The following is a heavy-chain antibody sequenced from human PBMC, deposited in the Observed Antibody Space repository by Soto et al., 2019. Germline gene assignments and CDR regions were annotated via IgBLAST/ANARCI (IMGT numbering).Heavy chain of an antibody. V-gene: IGHV4-59*01. CDR3: ARVVVDRDFWSGEICWFDP. J-gene: IGHJ5*02. Sequence: PSETLSLTCTVSGGSISSYYWSWIRQPPGKGLEWIGYIYYSGSTNYNPSLKSRVTISVDTSKNQFSLKLSSVTAADTAVYYCARVVVDRDFWSGEICWFDPWGQGTLVTVSS. D-gene: IGHD3-3*01. CDR1: GGSISSYY. CDR2: IYYSGST.